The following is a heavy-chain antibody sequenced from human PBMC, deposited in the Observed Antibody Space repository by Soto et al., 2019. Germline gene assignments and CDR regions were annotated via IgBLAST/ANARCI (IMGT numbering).Heavy chain of an antibody. J-gene: IGHJ4*02. V-gene: IGHV3-21*01. D-gene: IGHD1-26*01. CDR3: AREDGIVGTTSAFDY. Sequence: GGSLRLSCAASGFTFSTYVMNWVRQTPGKRLEWVSSINGRSNYIYYADSVKGRFTISRDNAKNSLYLQMNSLRAEDTAVYYCAREDGIVGTTSAFDYWGQGTLVTVSS. CDR2: INGRSNYI. CDR1: GFTFSTYV.